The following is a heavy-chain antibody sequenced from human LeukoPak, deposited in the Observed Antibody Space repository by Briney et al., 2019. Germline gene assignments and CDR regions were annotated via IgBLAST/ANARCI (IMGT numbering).Heavy chain of an antibody. Sequence: ASVKVSCKASGYTFTGYYMYWVRQAPGQGLEWMGWINPNSGGTNYAQKFQGRVTMTRDTSISTAYMELSRLRSDDTAVYYCARIAARPKHNWFDPWGQGTLVTVSS. J-gene: IGHJ5*02. D-gene: IGHD6-6*01. V-gene: IGHV1-2*02. CDR3: ARIAARPKHNWFDP. CDR1: GYTFTGYY. CDR2: INPNSGGT.